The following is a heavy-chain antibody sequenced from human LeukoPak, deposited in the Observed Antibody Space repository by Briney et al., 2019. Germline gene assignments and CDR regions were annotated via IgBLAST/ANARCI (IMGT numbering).Heavy chain of an antibody. D-gene: IGHD2-2*01. CDR2: IYPGDSDT. V-gene: IGHV5-51*01. Sequence: GESLKISCKGSGYSFTSYWIGWVRQMPGKGLEWMGIIYPGDSDTRYSPSFQGQVTISADKSISTAYLQWSSLKASDTAMYYCARWGAYCSSTSCYEGSAFDIWGQGTMVTVSS. CDR3: ARWGAYCSSTSCYEGSAFDI. J-gene: IGHJ3*02. CDR1: GYSFTSYW.